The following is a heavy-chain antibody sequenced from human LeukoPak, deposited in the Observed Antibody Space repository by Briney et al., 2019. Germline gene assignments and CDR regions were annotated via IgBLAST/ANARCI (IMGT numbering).Heavy chain of an antibody. CDR3: ARDQAVLWFGELSEGWFDP. CDR2: IYTSGST. CDR1: GGSISSYY. J-gene: IGHJ5*02. V-gene: IGHV4-4*07. D-gene: IGHD3-10*01. Sequence: SETLSLTRTVSGGSISSYYWSWIRQPAGKGLEWIGRIYTSGSTNYNPSLRSRVTMSVDTSKNQFSLKLSSVTAADTAVYYCARDQAVLWFGELSEGWFDPWGQGTLVTVSS.